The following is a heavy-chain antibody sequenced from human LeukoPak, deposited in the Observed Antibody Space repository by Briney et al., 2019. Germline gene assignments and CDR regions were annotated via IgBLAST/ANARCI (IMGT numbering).Heavy chain of an antibody. J-gene: IGHJ4*02. D-gene: IGHD1-26*01. CDR1: GYTFTNHG. CDR2: ISTYNGNT. Sequence: GASVKVSCKASGYTFTNHGISWVRQAPGQGLEWMGWISTYNGNTNYAQKLQGRVTMTTDTSTSTVYMELSSLRSEDTAVYYCARKAGGSYRLDYWGQGTLVTVSS. CDR3: ARKAGGSYRLDY. V-gene: IGHV1-18*01.